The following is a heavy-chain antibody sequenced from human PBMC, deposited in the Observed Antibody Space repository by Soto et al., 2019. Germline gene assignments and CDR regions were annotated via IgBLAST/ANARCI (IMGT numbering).Heavy chain of an antibody. CDR1: GFTFRNFV. J-gene: IGHJ4*02. CDR3: AQDRGWGVVSPSHDY. CDR2: IRGTGGET. D-gene: IGHD2-21*01. V-gene: IGHV3-23*01. Sequence: EVQLLESGGGIVQPGGSLRVSCVASGFTFRNFVMSWVRQAPGKGLEWVSAIRGTGGETFYADSVKGRFTISRDNSKNTLYQQMNSLRDEDTAVYFCAQDRGWGVVSPSHDYWGQGTLVTVSS.